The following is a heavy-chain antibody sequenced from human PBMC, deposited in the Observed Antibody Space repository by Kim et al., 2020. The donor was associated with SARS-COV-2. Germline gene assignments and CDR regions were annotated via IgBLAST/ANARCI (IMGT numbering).Heavy chain of an antibody. J-gene: IGHJ4*02. CDR3: ASSVSVTTFSDY. V-gene: IGHV3-30*01. Sequence: YAESVKGRFTISRDNSKNTLYLQMNSLRAEDTAVYYWASSVSVTTFSDYWGQGTLVTVSS. D-gene: IGHD4-4*01.